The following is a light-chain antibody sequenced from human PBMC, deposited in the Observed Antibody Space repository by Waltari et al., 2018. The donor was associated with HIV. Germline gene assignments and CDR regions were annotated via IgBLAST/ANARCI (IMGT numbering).Light chain of an antibody. Sequence: DIQMIQSPPSLSEHVGDGVIITGRASQNIGTYLNWYHHISGKAPKLHVSGATVLQSGVPSRFSGSGSGTLFTLKIASLEPEDSAVYYCQQSYSNPSFGQGTRLEI. V-gene: IGKV1-39*01. CDR2: GAT. CDR3: QQSYSNPS. CDR1: QNIGTY. J-gene: IGKJ2*03.